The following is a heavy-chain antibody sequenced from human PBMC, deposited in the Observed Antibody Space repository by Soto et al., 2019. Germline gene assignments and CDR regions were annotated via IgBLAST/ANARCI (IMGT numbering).Heavy chain of an antibody. D-gene: IGHD4-17*01. Sequence: QVQLQESGPGLVKPSQTLSLTCTVSGGSISSGGYYWSWIRQHPGKGLEWIGYIYYSGSTYYKPSLKSRVTISVDTSKNQSSLKLSAVTAADTAVYYCARLGDGDYLWGVDYWGQGTLVTVSS. CDR1: GGSISSGGYY. CDR3: ARLGDGDYLWGVDY. V-gene: IGHV4-31*03. J-gene: IGHJ4*02. CDR2: IYYSGST.